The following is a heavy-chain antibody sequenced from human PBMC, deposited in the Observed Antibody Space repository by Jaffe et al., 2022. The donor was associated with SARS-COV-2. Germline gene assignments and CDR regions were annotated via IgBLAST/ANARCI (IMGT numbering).Heavy chain of an antibody. V-gene: IGHV3-15*01. CDR2: VKNKIDGGTT. CDR3: TTARIGY. J-gene: IGHJ4*02. CDR1: GFTFTDAW. Sequence: EVQLVESGGGLVKPGGSLRLSCVASGFTFTDAWMSWVRQAPGKGLEWVGRVKNKIDGGTTDYAAPVKGRFTISRDDSKNTVYLQMNSLNTDDTGVYYCTTARIGYWGQGTLVTVSS.